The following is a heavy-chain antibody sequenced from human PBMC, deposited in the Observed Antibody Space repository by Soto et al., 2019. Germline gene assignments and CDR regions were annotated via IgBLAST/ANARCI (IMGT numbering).Heavy chain of an antibody. CDR3: ARFQRPGPGFDI. V-gene: IGHV2-5*02. CDR2: IYWDDNK. Sequence: QITLRESAPTLVSPTQTLTLTCTLSGFSLITNGEGVGWIRQPPGKALEWLAVIYWDDNKFLSTSLRSRLAITMKPSKNVVVLTMTNVDSMDTATYFCARFQRPGPGFDIWGRGTMATVSS. J-gene: IGHJ3*02. CDR1: GFSLITNGEG.